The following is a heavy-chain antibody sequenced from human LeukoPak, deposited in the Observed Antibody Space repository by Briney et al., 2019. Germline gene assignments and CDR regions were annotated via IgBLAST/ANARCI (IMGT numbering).Heavy chain of an antibody. CDR2: IIPIFGTA. D-gene: IGHD5-18*01. CDR3: ARGGIQLWSFDY. J-gene: IGHJ4*02. CDR1: GGTFSSYA. Sequence: SVKVSCKASGGTFSSYAISWARQAPGQGLEWMGGIIPIFGTANYAQKFQGRVTITADESTSTAYMELSSLRSEDTAVYYCARGGIQLWSFDYWGQGTLVTVSS. V-gene: IGHV1-69*13.